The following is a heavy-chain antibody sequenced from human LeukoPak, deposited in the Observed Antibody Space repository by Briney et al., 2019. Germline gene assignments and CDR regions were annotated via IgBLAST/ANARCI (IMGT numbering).Heavy chain of an antibody. CDR3: ARAWFVAVAGTYYYGMDV. Sequence: SVKVSCKASGGTLSSYAISWVRQAPGKGLEWMGRIIPILGIANYAQKFQGRVTITADKSTSTAYMELSSLRSENTAVYYCARAWFVAVAGTYYYGMDVWGQGTTVTVSS. D-gene: IGHD6-19*01. V-gene: IGHV1-69*04. J-gene: IGHJ6*02. CDR1: GGTLSSYA. CDR2: IIPILGIA.